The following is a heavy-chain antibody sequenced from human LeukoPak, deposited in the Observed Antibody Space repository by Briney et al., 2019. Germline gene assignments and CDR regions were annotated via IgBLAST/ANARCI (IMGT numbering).Heavy chain of an antibody. CDR3: ARVYSSGWYDFDY. Sequence: PGGSLRLSCAASGFTVSSNYMSWVRQAPGKGLEWVSVIYSGGSTYYADSVKGRFTISRDNSKNTLYLQMNSLRAEDTAVYYCARVYSSGWYDFDYWGQGTLVTVSS. J-gene: IGHJ4*02. D-gene: IGHD6-19*01. V-gene: IGHV3-53*01. CDR1: GFTVSSNY. CDR2: IYSGGST.